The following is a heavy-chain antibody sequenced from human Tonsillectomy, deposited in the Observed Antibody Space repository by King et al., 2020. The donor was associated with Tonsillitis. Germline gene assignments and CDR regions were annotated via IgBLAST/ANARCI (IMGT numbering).Heavy chain of an antibody. CDR3: AKGLYYYGSGSYYIGVIDAFDI. CDR1: GFTFDDYA. CDR2: ISWNSGSI. D-gene: IGHD3-10*01. V-gene: IGHV3-9*01. J-gene: IGHJ3*02. Sequence: VQLVESGGGLVQPGRSLRLSCAASGFTFDDYAMHWVRQAPGKGLEWVSGISWNSGSIGYADSVKGRFTISRDNAKNSLYLQMNSLRAEDTALYYCAKGLYYYGSGSYYIGVIDAFDIWGQGTMVTVSS.